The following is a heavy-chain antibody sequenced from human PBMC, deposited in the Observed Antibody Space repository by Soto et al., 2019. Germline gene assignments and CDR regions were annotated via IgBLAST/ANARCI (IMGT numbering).Heavy chain of an antibody. J-gene: IGHJ6*02. CDR2: ISVLNRAT. CDR1: GYTFSGYG. D-gene: IGHD3-16*01. Sequence: QAQLVQSGAEVKRPGASVKVSCKSSGYTFSGYGFSWVRLAPGQGREWMGWISVLNRATNYAQKFQGRVTMTADTFTNTAYMELRSLRSDDTAVYYCARDDPGEPLDNFSFFGMDVWGQGTPVSVSS. CDR3: ARDDPGEPLDNFSFFGMDV. V-gene: IGHV1-18*01.